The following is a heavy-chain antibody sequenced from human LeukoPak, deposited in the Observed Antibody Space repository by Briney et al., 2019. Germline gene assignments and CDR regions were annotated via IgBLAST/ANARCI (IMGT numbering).Heavy chain of an antibody. D-gene: IGHD6-19*01. J-gene: IGHJ5*02. CDR1: GYTFTSYG. V-gene: IGHV1-18*01. CDR2: ISAYNGNT. CDR3: ARALRNTRIAVAGTSRRHWFDP. Sequence: ASVKVSCKASGYTFTSYGISWVRQAPGQGLEWMGWISAYNGNTNYAQKLQGRVTMTTDTSTSTAYMELRSLRSDDTAVYYCARALRNTRIAVAGTSRRHWFDPWGQGTLVTVSS.